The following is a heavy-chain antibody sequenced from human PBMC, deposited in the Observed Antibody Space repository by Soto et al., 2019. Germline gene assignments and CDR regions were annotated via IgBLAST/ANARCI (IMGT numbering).Heavy chain of an antibody. CDR3: ARDRPRNHRGSRYRSDAFDI. J-gene: IGHJ3*02. Sequence: EVQLVESGGGLVQPGGSLRLSCAASGFTVSSNYMSWVRQAPGKGLEWISVIYSGGSTYYADSVKGRFTISRHNSKNTLYLQMNSLRAEDTAVYYCARDRPRNHRGSRYRSDAFDIWGQGTMVTVSS. CDR1: GFTVSSNY. D-gene: IGHD2-15*01. CDR2: IYSGGST. V-gene: IGHV3-53*04.